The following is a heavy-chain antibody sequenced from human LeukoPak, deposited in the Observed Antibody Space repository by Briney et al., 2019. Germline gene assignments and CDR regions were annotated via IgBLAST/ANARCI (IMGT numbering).Heavy chain of an antibody. CDR3: ARDPKPPITMIVV. CDR2: ISSSSSTI. CDR1: GFTFSSYS. J-gene: IGHJ4*02. Sequence: PGGSLRLSCAASGFTFSSYSMNWVRQAPGKGLEWVSYISSSSSTIYYADSVKGRFTISRDNAKNSLYLQMNSLRAEDTAVYYCARDPKPPITMIVVWGQGTLVTVSS. V-gene: IGHV3-48*01. D-gene: IGHD3-22*01.